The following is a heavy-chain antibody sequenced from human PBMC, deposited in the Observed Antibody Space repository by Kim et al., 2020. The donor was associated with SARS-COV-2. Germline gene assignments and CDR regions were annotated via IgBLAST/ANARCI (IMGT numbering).Heavy chain of an antibody. Sequence: SETLSLTCTVSGGSISSSSYYWGWIRQPPGKGLEWIGSIYYSGSTYYNPSLKSRVTISVDTSKNQFSLKLSSVTAADTAVYYCARHASLFDPWGQGTLVTVSS. CDR1: GGSISSSSYY. CDR3: ARHASLFDP. V-gene: IGHV4-39*01. J-gene: IGHJ5*02. CDR2: IYYSGST. D-gene: IGHD3-16*02.